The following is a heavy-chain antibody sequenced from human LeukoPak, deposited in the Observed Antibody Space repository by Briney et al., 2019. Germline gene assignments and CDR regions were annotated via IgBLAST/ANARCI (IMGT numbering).Heavy chain of an antibody. J-gene: IGHJ4*02. CDR3: ARGPVGYCSSTSCPGLGTGFDY. V-gene: IGHV4-34*01. Sequence: SETLSLTCAVYGGSFSGYYWSWIRQPPGKGLEWIGEINHNGSTNYNPSLKSRVTISVDTSKNQFSLKLSSVTAADTAVYYCARGPVGYCSSTSCPGLGTGFDYWGQGTLVTVSS. CDR1: GGSFSGYY. D-gene: IGHD2-2*01. CDR2: INHNGST.